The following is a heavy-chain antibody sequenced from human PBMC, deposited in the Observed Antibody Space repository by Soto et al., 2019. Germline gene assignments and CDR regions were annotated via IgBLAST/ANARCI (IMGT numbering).Heavy chain of an antibody. V-gene: IGHV3-15*01. Sequence: PGGSLRLSCAASGFTFSNAWMSWVRQAPGKGLEWVGRIKSKTDGGTTDHAAPVKGRFTISRDDSKDTLYLQMNSLKTEDTAVYYCTTVKGDWWFDPWGQGTLVTVSS. CDR2: IKSKTDGGTT. J-gene: IGHJ5*02. CDR1: GFTFSNAW. CDR3: TTVKGDWWFDP. D-gene: IGHD2-21*01.